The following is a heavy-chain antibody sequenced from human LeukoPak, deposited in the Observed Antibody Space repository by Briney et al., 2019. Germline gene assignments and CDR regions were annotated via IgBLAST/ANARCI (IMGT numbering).Heavy chain of an antibody. CDR2: IIPILGIA. J-gene: IGHJ5*02. CDR1: GGTFSSYA. V-gene: IGHV1-69*04. Sequence: GSSVKVSCKASGGTFSSYAISWVRQAPGQGLEWMGRIIPILGIANYAQKFQGRVTITADKSTSTAYMELSSLRSEDTAVYYCARDMPGGKQNWFAPWAQGTRV. D-gene: IGHD4-23*01. CDR3: ARDMPGGKQNWFAP.